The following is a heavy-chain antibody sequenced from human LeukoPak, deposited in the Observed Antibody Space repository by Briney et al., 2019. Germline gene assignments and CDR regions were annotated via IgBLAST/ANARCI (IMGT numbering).Heavy chain of an antibody. CDR2: IYPGDSDT. J-gene: IGHJ6*02. Sequence: GESLKISCKGSGYSFTSYWIGWVRQMPGKGLEWMGFIYPGDSDTRYSPSFQGQVTISADKSTSTAYLQWSSLKASDTAMYYCARQYCGGDCSLPLYYYYGMDVWGQGTTVTVSS. CDR3: ARQYCGGDCSLPLYYYYGMDV. V-gene: IGHV5-51*01. D-gene: IGHD2-21*02. CDR1: GYSFTSYW.